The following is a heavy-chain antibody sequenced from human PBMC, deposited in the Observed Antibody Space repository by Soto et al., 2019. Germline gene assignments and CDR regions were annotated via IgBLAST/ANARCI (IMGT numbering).Heavy chain of an antibody. CDR1: GFTFSSYA. V-gene: IGHV3-23*01. J-gene: IGHJ4*02. Sequence: EVQLLESGGGLVQPGGSLRLSCAASGFTFSSYAMSWVRQAPGKGLEWVSAISGSGGSTYYADSVKGRFTISRDNSKNTRYLQMNSLRAEDTAVYYCAKGEKEPAWLFHDFDYWGQGTLVTVSS. CDR2: ISGSGGST. CDR3: AKGEKEPAWLFHDFDY. D-gene: IGHD3-22*01.